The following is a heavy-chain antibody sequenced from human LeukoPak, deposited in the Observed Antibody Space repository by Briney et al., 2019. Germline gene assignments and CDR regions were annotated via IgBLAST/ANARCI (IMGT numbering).Heavy chain of an antibody. CDR3: ARDHDYNNHDLDF. CDR1: GFTFSSYW. D-gene: IGHD4-11*01. Sequence: GSLRLSCVASGFTFSSYWMTWVRQAPGKGLEWVANIKTDGSQIYYVDSVKGRFTISRDNSKNTLYLQMNSLRPEDTALYYCARDHDYNNHDLDFWGQGTLVTVSS. CDR2: IKTDGSQI. V-gene: IGHV3-7*01. J-gene: IGHJ4*02.